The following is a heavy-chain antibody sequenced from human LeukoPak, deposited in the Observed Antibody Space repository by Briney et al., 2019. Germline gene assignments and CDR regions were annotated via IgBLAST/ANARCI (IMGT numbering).Heavy chain of an antibody. CDR2: ISRSGNTR. Sequence: GGSLRLSCVASGFTFNEYEMNWVRQAPGKGLEWLSYISRSGNTRYYGNSVKGRFTVSRDNAKNSLSLQMNSLRAKDTAVYYCARDKLDGYSNLWGQGTLVTDAS. J-gene: IGHJ5*02. V-gene: IGHV3-48*03. D-gene: IGHD5-24*01. CDR3: ARDKLDGYSNL. CDR1: GFTFNEYE.